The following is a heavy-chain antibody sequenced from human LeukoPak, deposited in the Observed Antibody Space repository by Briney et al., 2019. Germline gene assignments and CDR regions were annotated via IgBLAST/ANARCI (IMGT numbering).Heavy chain of an antibody. D-gene: IGHD5-24*01. CDR1: GGSISSSSYY. CDR2: IYYSGST. CDR3: ARLEMATPFDY. V-gene: IGHV4-39*01. Sequence: RSSETLSLTCTVSGGSISSSSYYWGWIRQPPGRGLEWIGSIYYSGSTYYNPSLKSRVTISADTSKNQFSLKLSSVTAADTAVYHCARLEMATPFDYWGQGTLVTVSS. J-gene: IGHJ4*02.